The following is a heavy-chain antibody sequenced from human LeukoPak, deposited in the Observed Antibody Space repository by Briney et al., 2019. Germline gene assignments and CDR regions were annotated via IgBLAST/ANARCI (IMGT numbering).Heavy chain of an antibody. CDR3: AKDRHYYDSSGYGY. CDR2: ISYDGSNK. J-gene: IGHJ4*02. D-gene: IGHD3-22*01. V-gene: IGHV3-30*18. Sequence: PGGSLRLSCAASGFTFSNAWMSWVRQAPGKGLEWVAVISYDGSNKYYADSVKGRFTISRDNSKNTLYLQMNSLRAEDTAVYYCAKDRHYYDSSGYGYWGQGTLVTVSS. CDR1: GFTFSNAW.